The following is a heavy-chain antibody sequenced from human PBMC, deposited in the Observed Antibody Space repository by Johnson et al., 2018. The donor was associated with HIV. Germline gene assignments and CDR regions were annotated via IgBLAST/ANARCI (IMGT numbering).Heavy chain of an antibody. V-gene: IGHV3-13*01. CDR1: GFTFSSYD. Sequence: VQLVESGGGVVQPGGSLRLSCAASGFTFSSYDMHWVRQVRGKGLAWVSGIGTIDDTYYSDSVKGRFNISREDDKKYLYLQMNSLRAEDTAVSFCTRGEGGDFYDSSGYYHRPDDAFEIWGQGTMVTVSS. CDR2: IGTIDDT. D-gene: IGHD3-22*01. J-gene: IGHJ3*02. CDR3: TRGEGGDFYDSSGYYHRPDDAFEI.